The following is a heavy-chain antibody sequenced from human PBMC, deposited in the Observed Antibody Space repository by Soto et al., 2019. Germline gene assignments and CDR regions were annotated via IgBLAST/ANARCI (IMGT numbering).Heavy chain of an antibody. V-gene: IGHV1-3*01. J-gene: IGHJ4*02. D-gene: IGHD3-3*01. CDR3: ARDSTNFGPYDY. CDR2: INAGNGNT. CDR1: GYTFTSYA. Sequence: QVQLVQSGAEVKKPGASVKVSCKASGYTFTSYAMHWVRQAPGQRLEWMGWINAGNGNTKYSQKFQGRVTITRATSASTAYMELSCLRSEDTAVYYCARDSTNFGPYDYWGQGTLVTVSS.